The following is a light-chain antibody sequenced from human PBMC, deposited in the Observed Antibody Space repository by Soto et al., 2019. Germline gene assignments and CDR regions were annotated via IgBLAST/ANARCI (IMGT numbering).Light chain of an antibody. CDR2: DAS. CDR3: LRYNAFSQT. V-gene: IGKV1-5*01. CDR1: QSMNDW. J-gene: IGKJ1*01. Sequence: DIQMTQSPSTLSASVGDRVTITCRASQSMNDWLAWYQQKPVKAPKVLIYDASSLLSGVPSRFSGSVSGTEFTLTIDSLQPDDVATYYCLRYNAFSQTFGQGTKVEI.